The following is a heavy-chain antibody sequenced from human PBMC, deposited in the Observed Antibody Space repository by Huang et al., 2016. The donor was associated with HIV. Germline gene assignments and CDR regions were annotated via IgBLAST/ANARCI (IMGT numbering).Heavy chain of an antibody. CDR1: GFTLDDYG. V-gene: IGHV3-20*04. D-gene: IGHD3-3*01. Sequence: EVILVESGGGVVRPGGSLRLSCAISGFTLDDYGMSWVRQAPGKGLGWFSGIQWNGESASYADSVKGRFTGSKDNANNSLFLQMNSLRAEDTALYYCARGYNFWSGYYTDKYYMDVWGKGTTVVVSS. J-gene: IGHJ6*03. CDR2: IQWNGESA. CDR3: ARGYNFWSGYYTDKYYMDV.